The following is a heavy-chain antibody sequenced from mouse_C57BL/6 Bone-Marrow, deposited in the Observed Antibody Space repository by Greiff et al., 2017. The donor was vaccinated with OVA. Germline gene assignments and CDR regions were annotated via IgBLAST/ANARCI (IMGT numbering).Heavy chain of an antibody. CDR1: GFTFSDFY. CDR3: ARDDYYGSSPAWFAY. CDR2: SRNKANDYTT. V-gene: IGHV7-1*01. D-gene: IGHD1-1*01. Sequence: EVKLMESGGGLVQSGRSLRLSCATSGFTFSDFYMEWVRQAPGKGLEWIAASRNKANDYTTEYSASVRGRFIVSRDTSQSILDLQMKALRAEDTAMYYCARDDYYGSSPAWFAYWGQGTLVTVSA. J-gene: IGHJ3*01.